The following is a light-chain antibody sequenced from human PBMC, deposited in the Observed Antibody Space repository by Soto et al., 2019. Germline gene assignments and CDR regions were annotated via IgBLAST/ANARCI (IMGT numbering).Light chain of an antibody. CDR2: EVV. V-gene: IGLV2-8*01. Sequence: SHXPSASWSPGQSVTISCTGTKSDIGVYDFVSWYQHHPGKAPRLIIYEVVQRPSGVPDRFSGSKSGNTASLTVSGLQAADQADHFCKSYAGSNNYVFGSGTNV. CDR1: KSDIGVYDF. J-gene: IGLJ1*01. CDR3: KSYAGSNNYV.